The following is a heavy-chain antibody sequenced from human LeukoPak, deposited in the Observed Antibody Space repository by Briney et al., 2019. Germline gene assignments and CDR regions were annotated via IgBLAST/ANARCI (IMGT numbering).Heavy chain of an antibody. D-gene: IGHD4/OR15-4a*01. CDR1: GITFTGYW. J-gene: IGHJ4*02. Sequence: TGGSLRLSCAASGITFTGYWMSWVRQAPGKGLEWVANIKEDGSEKYYVDSVKGRFTISRDNDENSLHLQMNSLRVEDTAVYYCASGKLWHGAWGQGTLVTVSS. V-gene: IGHV3-7*05. CDR3: ASGKLWHGA. CDR2: IKEDGSEK.